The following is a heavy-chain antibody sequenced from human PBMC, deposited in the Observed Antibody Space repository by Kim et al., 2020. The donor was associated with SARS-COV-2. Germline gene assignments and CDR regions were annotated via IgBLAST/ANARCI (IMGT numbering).Heavy chain of an antibody. V-gene: IGHV3-74*01. Sequence: GGSLRLSCAASGFTLSSYWMHWVRQAPGKGLVWVSRISGDGISTTYADSVKGRFTIFRDNAKNTLYLQMNSLSAEDTAVYYCARDPDSGGYSYFQHWGQGTLVTVSS. CDR2: ISGDGIST. CDR1: GFTLSSYW. D-gene: IGHD4-17*01. J-gene: IGHJ1*01. CDR3: ARDPDSGGYSYFQH.